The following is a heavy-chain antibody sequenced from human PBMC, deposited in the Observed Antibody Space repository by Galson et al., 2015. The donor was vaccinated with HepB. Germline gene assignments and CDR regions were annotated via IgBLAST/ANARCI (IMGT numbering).Heavy chain of an antibody. D-gene: IGHD3-16*02. Sequence: SVKVSCKASGYTFTSYGISWVRQAPGQGLEWLGWISPYNGNTYYTKKLRGRVAMTTDTSTSTAYVELRSLRSDDTAVYYCARLTCDYVWGSYRSKIGYDYWGQGTMVTVSP. CDR3: ARLTCDYVWGSYRSKIGYDY. CDR2: ISPYNGNT. CDR1: GYTFTSYG. V-gene: IGHV1-18*01. J-gene: IGHJ3*01.